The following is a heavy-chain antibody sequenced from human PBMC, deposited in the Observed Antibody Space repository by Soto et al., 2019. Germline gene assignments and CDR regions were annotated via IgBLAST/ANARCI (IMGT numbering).Heavy chain of an antibody. CDR2: IFDSGTT. CDR1: GGSISSVNHY. Sequence: QVQLEQSGPGLVKPSQTLSLTCKISGGSISSVNHYWSWIRQSPGEGLEWIGYIFDSGTTHYNPALKGRVTISGDTSQSLFSLTIHSVTVADTAVYYCASEVSWIGGFDFWGKGTLVNVSS. V-gene: IGHV4-31*02. CDR3: ASEVSWIGGFDF. D-gene: IGHD2-15*01. J-gene: IGHJ4*02.